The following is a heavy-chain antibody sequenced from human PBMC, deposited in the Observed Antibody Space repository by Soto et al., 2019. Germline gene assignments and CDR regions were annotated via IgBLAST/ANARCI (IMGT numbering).Heavy chain of an antibody. J-gene: IGHJ5*02. V-gene: IGHV4-61*01. CDR2: VYHTGST. CDR1: GGSFKSGSYS. Sequence: SETLSLTCTVSGGSFKSGSYSWSWIRQPPGKGLEWIGYVYHTGSTSYNPSLKSRVTISVDTSKNQFSLKLSSVTAADTAVYYCARDYCSSTSCYHARFDPWGQGTLVTVSS. CDR3: ARDYCSSTSCYHARFDP. D-gene: IGHD2-2*01.